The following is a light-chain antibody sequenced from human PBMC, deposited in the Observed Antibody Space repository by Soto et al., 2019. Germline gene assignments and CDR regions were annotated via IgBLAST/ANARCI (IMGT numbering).Light chain of an antibody. CDR1: QNLSRN. V-gene: IGKV3-15*01. CDR3: QQYDKWPHT. CDR2: YAS. Sequence: EMVMTQSTATLSVSPGERATLSCRASQNLSRNLAWYQQQPGQAPRLLIFYASTRATGIPARFSGSGSGTDFTLTISSLQSEDFAVYYCQQYDKWPHTFGQGTKLEIK. J-gene: IGKJ2*01.